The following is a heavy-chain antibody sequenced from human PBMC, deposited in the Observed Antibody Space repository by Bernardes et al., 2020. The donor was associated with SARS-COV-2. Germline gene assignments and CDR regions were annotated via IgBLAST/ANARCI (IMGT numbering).Heavy chain of an antibody. CDR3: ARSSSSSFYYAMDV. J-gene: IGHJ6*02. CDR2: ISSSGTYT. Sequence: GGSLRLSCAASGFIFSDYYMSWIRQAPGKGLEWVSYISSSGTYTNYADSVKGRFTISRDNAKNSLYLQMNSLTAADTAVYYCARSSSSSFYYAMDVWGQGTTVTVSS. D-gene: IGHD3-10*01. V-gene: IGHV3-11*06. CDR1: GFIFSDYY.